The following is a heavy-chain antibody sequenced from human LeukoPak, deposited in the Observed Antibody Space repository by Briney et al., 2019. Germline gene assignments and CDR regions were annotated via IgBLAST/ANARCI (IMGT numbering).Heavy chain of an antibody. Sequence: PGRSLRLSCAASGFTFSSYGMHWVRQAPGKGLEWLTFISFDGYNIHSADSVQGRFNISRDNSRKPLYLHLNDLRPEDTAVYYCAKDWGGARSTALNYWGQGVLVTVSS. CDR3: AKDWGGARSTALNY. D-gene: IGHD2-21*01. CDR2: ISFDGYNI. J-gene: IGHJ4*02. CDR1: GFTFSSYG. V-gene: IGHV3-30*18.